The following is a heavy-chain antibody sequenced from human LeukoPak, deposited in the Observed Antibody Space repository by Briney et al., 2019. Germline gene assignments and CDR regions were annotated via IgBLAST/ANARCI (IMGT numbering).Heavy chain of an antibody. J-gene: IGHJ5*01. CDR3: ATGYKWFDS. CDR1: GYKFISYW. V-gene: IGHV5-51*01. Sequence: GESLKISCQGSGYKFISYWIGWVRQMPGKGLEWMGIIYPADSDTRYSTSFQGQVTISADKSISTTYLQWNSLKASDTAVYYCATGYKWFDSWGQGTLVTVSS. CDR2: IYPADSDT.